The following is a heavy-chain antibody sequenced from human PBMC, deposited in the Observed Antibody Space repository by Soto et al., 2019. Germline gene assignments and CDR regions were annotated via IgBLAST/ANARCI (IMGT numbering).Heavy chain of an antibody. CDR2: ISSSSTTI. V-gene: IGHV3-48*01. D-gene: IGHD2-15*01. J-gene: IGHJ4*02. CDR3: ARSLRGGGSSDFDY. Sequence: EVQLVESGGGLVQPGGSLRLSCAASGFTFSTYSMNWVRQAPGKGLEWVSYISSSSTTIYYADSVKGRFTISRDNAKNSLYLQMHSLRAEDSAVYYCARSLRGGGSSDFDYWGQGTLVTVSS. CDR1: GFTFSTYS.